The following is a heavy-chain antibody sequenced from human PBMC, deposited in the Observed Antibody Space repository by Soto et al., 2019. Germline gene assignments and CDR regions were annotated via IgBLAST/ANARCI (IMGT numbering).Heavy chain of an antibody. J-gene: IGHJ4*02. CDR3: ARHPYYYDLYYFDY. CDR1: GGSISSGAYS. D-gene: IGHD3-22*01. Sequence: SETLSLTCAVSGGSISSGAYSWSWIRQPPGKGLEWIGYIYHTGSTYYNPSLKSRVTISVDRSKNQFSLNLSSVTAADTAVYYCARHPYYYDLYYFDYWGQGTLVTVSS. V-gene: IGHV4-30-2*01. CDR2: IYHTGST.